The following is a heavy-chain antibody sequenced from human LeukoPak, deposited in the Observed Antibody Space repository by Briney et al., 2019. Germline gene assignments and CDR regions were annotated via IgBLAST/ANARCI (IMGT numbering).Heavy chain of an antibody. Sequence: PGGSLRLSCAASGFTFSSYAMHWVRQAPGKGLEWVSVISYDGSNKYYADSVKGRFTISRDNSKNTLYLQMNSLRAEDTAVYYCARTEGIAAASRVFYYWGQGTLVTVSS. CDR2: ISYDGSNK. CDR3: ARTEGIAAASRVFYY. V-gene: IGHV3-30*04. CDR1: GFTFSSYA. J-gene: IGHJ4*02. D-gene: IGHD6-13*01.